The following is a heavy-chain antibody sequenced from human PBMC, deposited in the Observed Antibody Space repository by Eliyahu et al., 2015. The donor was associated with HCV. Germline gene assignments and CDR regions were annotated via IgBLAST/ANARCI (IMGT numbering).Heavy chain of an antibody. CDR2: INHSGST. CDR3: ARVCSSTSCPYYYGMDV. J-gene: IGHJ6*02. V-gene: IGHV4-34*01. Sequence: QVQLQQWGSGLLKPSETLSLTCAVXVGSFSGYYWXWIRQPPGKGLEWIGEINHSGSTNYXPSLKSRVTXSVDTSKNQFSLKLSSVTAADTAVYYCARVCSSTSCPYYYGMDVWGQGTTVTVSS. D-gene: IGHD2-2*01. CDR1: VGSFSGYY.